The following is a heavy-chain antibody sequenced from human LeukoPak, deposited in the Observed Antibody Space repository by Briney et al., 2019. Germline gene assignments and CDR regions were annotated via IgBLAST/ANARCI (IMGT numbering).Heavy chain of an antibody. J-gene: IGHJ4*02. CDR3: ARDPCGGDCYWFDC. CDR1: GGTFSSYA. V-gene: IGHV1-18*01. Sequence: ASVKVSCEASGGTFSSYAISWVRQAPGQGLEWMGWISAYNGNTNYAQKLQGRVTMTTDTSTSTAYMELRSLRSDDTAVYYCARDPCGGDCYWFDCWGQGTLVTVSS. CDR2: ISAYNGNT. D-gene: IGHD2-21*02.